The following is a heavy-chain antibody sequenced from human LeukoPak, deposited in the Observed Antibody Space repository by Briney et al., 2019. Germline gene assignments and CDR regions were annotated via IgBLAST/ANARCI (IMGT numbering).Heavy chain of an antibody. CDR3: ARRLYCSGNSCYTGPDAFDI. V-gene: IGHV3-66*01. CDR2: IYSGGNT. CDR1: GFTVSSNY. J-gene: IGHJ3*02. Sequence: PGGSLRLSCAASGFTVSSNYMSWVRRAPGKGLEWVSVIYSGGNTYYADSVKGRFTISRDNSRNALYLQMNSLRAEDTAVYYCARRLYCSGNSCYTGPDAFDIWGQGTMVTVSS. D-gene: IGHD2-2*02.